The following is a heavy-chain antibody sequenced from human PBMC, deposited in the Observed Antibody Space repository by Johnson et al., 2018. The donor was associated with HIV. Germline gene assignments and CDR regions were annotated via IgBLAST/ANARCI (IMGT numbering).Heavy chain of an antibody. CDR1: GFTFSGYG. Sequence: QVQLVESGGGEVQPGRSLRLSCAASGFTFSGYGMHWVRQAPGKGLEWVAVISYDGSNKYYADSVKGRFTISRDNYKNTLYLQMNSLRAEDTAVYYCARDHSSGWWSGAFDIWGQGTMVTVSS. V-gene: IGHV3-30*03. D-gene: IGHD6-19*01. CDR3: ARDHSSGWWSGAFDI. J-gene: IGHJ3*02. CDR2: ISYDGSNK.